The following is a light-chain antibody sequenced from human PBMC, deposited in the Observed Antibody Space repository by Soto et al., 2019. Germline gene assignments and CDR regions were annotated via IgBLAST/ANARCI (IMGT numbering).Light chain of an antibody. V-gene: IGKV3-20*01. J-gene: IGKJ1*01. CDR3: QQYGGSPRT. Sequence: EIVLTQSPGTLSLSPGERATLSCRASQTVSSSYLAWYQHKPGQAPRLLIYGASSRATGIPDRFSGSGSGTDFTLTSNRLEPEDFAVYYCQQYGGSPRTFGQGTKVEIK. CDR2: GAS. CDR1: QTVSSSY.